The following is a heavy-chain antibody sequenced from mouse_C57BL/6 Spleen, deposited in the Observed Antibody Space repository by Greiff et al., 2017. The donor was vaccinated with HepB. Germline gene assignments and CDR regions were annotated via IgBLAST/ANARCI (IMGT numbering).Heavy chain of an antibody. D-gene: IGHD4-1*01. CDR3: ARWENWVFDY. CDR2: IYPGSGNT. V-gene: IGHV1-76*01. Sequence: QVHVKQSGAELVRPGASVKLSCKASGYTFTDYYINWVKQRPGQGLEWIARIYPGSGNTYYNEKFKGKATLTAEKSSSTAYMQLSSLTSEDSAVYFCARWENWVFDYWGQGTTLTVSS. CDR1: GYTFTDYY. J-gene: IGHJ2*01.